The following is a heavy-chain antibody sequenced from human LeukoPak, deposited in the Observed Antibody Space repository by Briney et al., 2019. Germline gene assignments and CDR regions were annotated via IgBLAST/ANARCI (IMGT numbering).Heavy chain of an antibody. J-gene: IGHJ4*02. Sequence: SETLSLTCTVSGGSISSSSYYWGWIRQPPGKGLEWIGSIYYSGSTYYNPSLKGRVTISVDTSQNHFSLKLSSVTAAGTAVYYCASAHSSSLPFDYWGQGTLVTVSS. CDR1: GGSISSSSYY. CDR3: ASAHSSSLPFDY. D-gene: IGHD6-13*01. CDR2: IYYSGST. V-gene: IGHV4-39*02.